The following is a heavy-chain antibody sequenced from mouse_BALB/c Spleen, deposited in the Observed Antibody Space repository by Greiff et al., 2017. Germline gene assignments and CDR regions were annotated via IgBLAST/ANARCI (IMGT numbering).Heavy chain of an antibody. Sequence: EVHLVESGGGLVKPGGSLKLSCAASGFTFSSYAMSWVRQTPEKRLEWVASISSGGSTYYPDSVKGRFTISRDNARNILYLQMSSLRSEDTAMYYCARSNYFDYWGQGTTLTVSS. CDR1: GFTFSSYA. CDR2: ISSGGST. CDR3: ARSNYFDY. V-gene: IGHV5-6-5*01. J-gene: IGHJ2*01.